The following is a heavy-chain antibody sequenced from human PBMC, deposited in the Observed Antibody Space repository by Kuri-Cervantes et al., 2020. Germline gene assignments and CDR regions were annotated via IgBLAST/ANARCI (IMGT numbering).Heavy chain of an antibody. J-gene: IGHJ6*03. CDR1: GLIFSSYT. D-gene: IGHD3-3*01. CDR2: ISSSSSYI. Sequence: GGSLRLSCAASGLIFSSYTMNWVRQAPGKGLEWVSSISSSSSYIYYADSVKGRFTISRDNAKNSLYLQMNSLRAEDTAVYFCARENGDFWSGYMSYYLDVWGKGTTVTVSS. V-gene: IGHV3-21*06. CDR3: ARENGDFWSGYMSYYLDV.